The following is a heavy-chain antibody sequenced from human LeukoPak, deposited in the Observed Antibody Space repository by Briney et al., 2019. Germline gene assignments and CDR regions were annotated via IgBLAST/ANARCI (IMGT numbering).Heavy chain of an antibody. D-gene: IGHD3-22*01. CDR1: GYSISSGYH. V-gene: IGHV4-38-2*01. Sequence: SETLSLTCAVSGYSISSGYHWGWIRQPPGEGLEWIGSMSHSGSTYYNPSLKSRVTISVDTSKNQFSVKLSSVTAADTAVYYCARHNLYDSRGDGRHYFDYWGQGILVTVSS. CDR3: ARHNLYDSRGDGRHYFDY. CDR2: MSHSGST. J-gene: IGHJ4*02.